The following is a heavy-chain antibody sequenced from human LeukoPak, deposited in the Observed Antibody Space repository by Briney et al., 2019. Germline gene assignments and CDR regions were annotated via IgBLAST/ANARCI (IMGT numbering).Heavy chain of an antibody. CDR2: IYTSGST. J-gene: IGHJ4*02. CDR1: GGSISSGSYY. CDR3: ATTYYYDSSGYCDDNDY. V-gene: IGHV4-61*02. Sequence: SETLSLTCTVSGGSISSGSYYWSWIRQPAGKGLEWIGRIYTSGSTNYNPSLKGRVTISVDTSKNQFSLKLSSVTAADTAVYYCATTYYYDSSGYCDDNDYWGQGTLVTVSS. D-gene: IGHD3-22*01.